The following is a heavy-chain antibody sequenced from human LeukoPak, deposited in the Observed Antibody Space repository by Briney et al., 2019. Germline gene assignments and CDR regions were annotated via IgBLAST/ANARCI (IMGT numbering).Heavy chain of an antibody. CDR2: IWYDGSNK. Sequence: GGSLRLSCAASGFTFSSYGMHWVRQAPGKGLEWVAVIWYDGSNKYSADSVKGRFTISRDNSKNTLYLQMNSLRAEDTAVYYCARDRGYFFDYWGQGTLVTVSS. D-gene: IGHD3-22*01. J-gene: IGHJ4*02. V-gene: IGHV3-33*01. CDR1: GFTFSSYG. CDR3: ARDRGYFFDY.